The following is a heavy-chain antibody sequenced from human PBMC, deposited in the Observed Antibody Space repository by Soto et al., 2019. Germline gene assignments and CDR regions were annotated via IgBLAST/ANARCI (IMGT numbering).Heavy chain of an antibody. J-gene: IGHJ6*03. CDR3: ASTIFGVAPYYYYYYMDV. CDR1: GDSVSSNSAA. CDR2: TYYRSKWYN. V-gene: IGHV6-1*01. D-gene: IGHD3-3*01. Sequence: SQTLSLTCVISGDSVSSNSAAWNWIRQSPSRGLEWLGRTYYRSKWYNDYAVSVKSRITINPDTSKNQFSLQLNSVTPEDTAVYYCASTIFGVAPYYYYYYMDVWGKGTTVTVSS.